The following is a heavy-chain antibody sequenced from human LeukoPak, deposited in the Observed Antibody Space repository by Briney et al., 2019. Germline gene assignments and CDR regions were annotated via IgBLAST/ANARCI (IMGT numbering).Heavy chain of an antibody. CDR1: GGSFSGYY. CDR2: INHSGST. D-gene: IGHD2-2*01. CDR3: ARGLSRPQFDY. V-gene: IGHV4-34*01. J-gene: IGHJ4*02. Sequence: EASETLSLTCAVYGGSFSGYYWSWIRQPPGKGLEWIGEINHSGSTNYNPSLKSRVTISVDTSKNQFSLKLSSVTAADTAVYYCARGLSRPQFDYWGQGTLVTVSS.